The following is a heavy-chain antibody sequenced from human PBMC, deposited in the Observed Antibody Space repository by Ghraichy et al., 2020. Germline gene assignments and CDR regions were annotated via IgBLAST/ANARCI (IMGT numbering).Heavy chain of an antibody. CDR3: ARGLRRYCSSTSLFDP. CDR1: GFTFSSYW. Sequence: LTCAASGFTFSSYWMSWVRQAPGKGLEWVANIKQDGSEKYYVDSVKGRFTISRDNAKNSLYLQMNSLRAEDTAVYYCARGLRRYCSSTSLFDPWGQGTLVTVSS. J-gene: IGHJ5*02. CDR2: IKQDGSEK. D-gene: IGHD2-2*01. V-gene: IGHV3-7*01.